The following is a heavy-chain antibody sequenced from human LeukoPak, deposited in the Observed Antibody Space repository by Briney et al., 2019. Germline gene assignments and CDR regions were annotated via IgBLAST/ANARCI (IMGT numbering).Heavy chain of an antibody. J-gene: IGHJ6*02. CDR3: ARIPTPRYYYYGMDV. CDR1: GFTFSSYW. D-gene: IGHD2-2*02. Sequence: AGSLRLTCAASGFTFSSYWMSWVRQAPGKGLEWVANIKQDGSEKYYVDSVKGRFTISRDNAKNSLYLQMNSLRAEDTAVYYCARIPTPRYYYYGMDVWGQGTTVTVSS. CDR2: IKQDGSEK. V-gene: IGHV3-7*01.